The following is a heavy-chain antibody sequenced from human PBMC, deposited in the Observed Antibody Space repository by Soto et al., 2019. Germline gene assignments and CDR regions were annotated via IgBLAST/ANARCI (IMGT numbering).Heavy chain of an antibody. Sequence: ASVKVSCKASGGTFSSYAISWVRQAPGQGLEWRGGIIPIFVTANYAQKFQGRVTITADESTSTAYMELSSLRSEDTAVYYCARYVLATYFDYWGQGTLVTVSS. V-gene: IGHV1-69*13. CDR3: ARYVLATYFDY. CDR2: IIPIFVTA. CDR1: GGTFSSYA. D-gene: IGHD3-16*01. J-gene: IGHJ4*02.